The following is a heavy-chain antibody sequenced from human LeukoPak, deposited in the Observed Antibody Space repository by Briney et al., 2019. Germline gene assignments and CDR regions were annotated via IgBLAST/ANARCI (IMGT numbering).Heavy chain of an antibody. CDR1: GYTLTELS. V-gene: IGHV1-24*01. CDR3: ARGVTGIYYYYYMGG. CDR2: FDPEDGET. Sequence: ASVKVSCKVSGYTLTELSMHWVRQAPGKGLEWMGGFDPEDGETIYAQKFQGRVTMTEDTSTDTAYMELSRLRSDDTAVYYCARGVTGIYYYYYMGGWGKGATVTVSS. J-gene: IGHJ6*03. D-gene: IGHD3-10*01.